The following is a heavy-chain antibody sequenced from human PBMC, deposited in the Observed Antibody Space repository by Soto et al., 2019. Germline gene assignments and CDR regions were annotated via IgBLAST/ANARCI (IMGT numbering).Heavy chain of an antibody. D-gene: IGHD3-10*01. J-gene: IGHJ4*02. CDR1: GGSFSGYY. Sequence: SETLSLTCAVYGGSFSGYYWSWIRQPPGKGLEWIGEINHSGSTNYNPSLKSRVTISVDTSKNQFSLKLSSVTAADTAVYYCARGMVRGALEDYWGQGTLVTVSS. CDR2: INHSGST. V-gene: IGHV4-34*01. CDR3: ARGMVRGALEDY.